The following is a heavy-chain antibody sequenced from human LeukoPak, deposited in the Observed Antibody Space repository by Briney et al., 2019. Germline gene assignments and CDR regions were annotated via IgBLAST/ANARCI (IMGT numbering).Heavy chain of an antibody. Sequence: GRSLRLSCAASGFTFSSYGMDWVRQAPGKGLEWVAFIRYDGSNKYYADSVKGRFTISRDNSKNTLYLQMNSLRAEDTAVYYCAKALNYYDSSGNDYWGQGTLVTVSS. J-gene: IGHJ4*02. V-gene: IGHV3-30*02. CDR1: GFTFSSYG. D-gene: IGHD3-22*01. CDR2: IRYDGSNK. CDR3: AKALNYYDSSGNDY.